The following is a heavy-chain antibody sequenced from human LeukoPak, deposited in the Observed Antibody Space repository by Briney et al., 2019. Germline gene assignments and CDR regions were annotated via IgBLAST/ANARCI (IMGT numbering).Heavy chain of an antibody. Sequence: KPSETLSLTCTVSGGSISSYYWSWIRQPAGKGLEWIGRIYTSGSTNYNPSLKSRVTMSVDTSKNQFSLKLSSVTAADTAVYYCASESCSSTSCSFDYWGQRTLITVSS. CDR3: ASESCSSTSCSFDY. V-gene: IGHV4-4*07. J-gene: IGHJ4*02. CDR1: GGSISSYY. CDR2: IYTSGST. D-gene: IGHD2-2*01.